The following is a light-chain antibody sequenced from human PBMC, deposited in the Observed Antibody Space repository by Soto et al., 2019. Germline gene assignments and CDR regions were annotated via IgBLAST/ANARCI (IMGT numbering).Light chain of an antibody. J-gene: IGKJ1*01. CDR2: EAL. V-gene: IGKV3-11*01. CDR3: QQYGSSPWT. CDR1: RSISTY. Sequence: EVLLTQSPATLSLSTGERATLSCRASRSISTYLAWYQQKPGQAPRLLIYEALNRATGIPARFSGSGSGTDFTLTISSLEPEDFAVYYCQQYGSSPWTFGQGTKVDTK.